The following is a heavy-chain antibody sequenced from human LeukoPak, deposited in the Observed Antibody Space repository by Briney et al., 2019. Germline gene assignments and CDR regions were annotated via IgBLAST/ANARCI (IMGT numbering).Heavy chain of an antibody. D-gene: IGHD6-13*01. CDR3: ARVGVIAAAGTYDY. V-gene: IGHV3-11*01. CDR2: MRGSGDTI. J-gene: IGHJ4*02. CDR1: GFTFSDYF. Sequence: TGGSLRLSCAASGFTFSDYFMTWIRQAPGNGLEWIAHMRGSGDTISYADAVRGRFTISRDNVKSSLYLQMNSLRAEDTAVYYCARVGVIAAAGTYDYWGQGTPVTVSS.